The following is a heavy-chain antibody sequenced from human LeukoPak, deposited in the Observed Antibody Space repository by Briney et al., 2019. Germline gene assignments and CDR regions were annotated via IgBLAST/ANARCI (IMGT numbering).Heavy chain of an antibody. V-gene: IGHV3-30*15. CDR2: ISLDGNIK. Sequence: GSLRLSCAASGFSFSRYAMHWVRQAPGKGLEWVTFISLDGNIKYYADSVKGRFTISRDKSKNTLYLQMSSLRAEDTAVYYCARASSGSFSVDYWGQGTLVTVSS. J-gene: IGHJ4*02. CDR1: GFSFSRYA. CDR3: ARASSGSFSVDY. D-gene: IGHD3-10*01.